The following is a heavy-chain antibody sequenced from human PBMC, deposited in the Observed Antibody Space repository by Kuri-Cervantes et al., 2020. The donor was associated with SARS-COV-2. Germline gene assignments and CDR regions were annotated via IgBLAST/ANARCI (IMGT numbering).Heavy chain of an antibody. J-gene: IGHJ6*02. D-gene: IGHD3-10*01. CDR3: ARGVSTMVRGVRYYYYGMDV. V-gene: IGHV3-23*01. CDR2: ISGSGGSA. CDR1: GFTFSSYA. Sequence: GGSLRLSCAASGFTFSSYAMSWVRQAPGRGLEWVSAISGSGGSAYYADSVKGRFTISRDNSKNTLYLQMNSLRAEDTAVYYCARGVSTMVRGVRYYYYGMDVWGQGTTVTVSS.